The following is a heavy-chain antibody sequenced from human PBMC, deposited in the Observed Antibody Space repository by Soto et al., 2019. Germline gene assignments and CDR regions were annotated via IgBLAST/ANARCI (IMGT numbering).Heavy chain of an antibody. CDR2: ISYSGTTT. Sequence: EVQLLESGGGLVQPEGSLRLSCAASGFTFSSHAMSWVRQAPGKGLEWVSAISYSGTTTYYAESVKGRFTISRDNSKNTLYLQRNSLRVDDTAIYYCAKRFTLFGEVKLSPDFDYWGQGTLVTVSS. D-gene: IGHD3-3*01. CDR1: GFTFSSHA. J-gene: IGHJ4*02. CDR3: AKRFTLFGEVKLSPDFDY. V-gene: IGHV3-23*01.